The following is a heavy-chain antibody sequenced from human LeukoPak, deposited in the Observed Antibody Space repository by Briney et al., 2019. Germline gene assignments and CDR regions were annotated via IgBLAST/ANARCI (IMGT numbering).Heavy chain of an antibody. V-gene: IGHV1-2*02. CDR2: INPNSGDT. J-gene: IGHJ4*02. Sequence: ASVKVSCKASGYTFTGYYMHWVLQAPGQGLEWMGWINPNSGDTIYAQKFQGRVTMTGDTSISTAYMELSRLRSDDTAVYYCAREEGFCRTSSCSAPFDYWGQGTLVTVSS. CDR1: GYTFTGYY. CDR3: AREEGFCRTSSCSAPFDY. D-gene: IGHD2-2*01.